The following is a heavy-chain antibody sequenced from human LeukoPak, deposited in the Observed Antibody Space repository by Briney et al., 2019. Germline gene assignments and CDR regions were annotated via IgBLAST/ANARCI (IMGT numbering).Heavy chain of an antibody. J-gene: IGHJ4*02. D-gene: IGHD3-10*01. V-gene: IGHV3-23*01. CDR3: AKQDYYYGSGSYRHYYDY. CDR2: ISSSTGST. Sequence: PGGSLRLSCAASGFTFSSYAMSWVRQAPGKGLEWVSTISSSTGSTYYADSVKGRFTISRDNSKDTVYLQMNGLRAEDTALYYCAKQDYYYGSGSYRHYYDYWGQGTLVTVSS. CDR1: GFTFSSYA.